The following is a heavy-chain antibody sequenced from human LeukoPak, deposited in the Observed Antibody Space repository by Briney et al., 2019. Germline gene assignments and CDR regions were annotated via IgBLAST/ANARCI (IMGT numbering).Heavy chain of an antibody. J-gene: IGHJ4*02. D-gene: IGHD6-6*01. CDR2: IYSSGST. CDR3: ARVTTGSSSLFDY. Sequence: SETLSLTCTVSGGSISSVSYYWSWIRQPAGKGLEWIGRIYSSGSTNYNPSLKSRVIISVDTSKNQFSLKLNSVTAPDTAVYYCARVTTGSSSLFDYWGQGTLLTVSS. CDR1: GGSISSVSYY. V-gene: IGHV4-61*02.